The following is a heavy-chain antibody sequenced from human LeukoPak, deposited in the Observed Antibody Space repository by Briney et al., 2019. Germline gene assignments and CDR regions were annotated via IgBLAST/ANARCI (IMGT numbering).Heavy chain of an antibody. D-gene: IGHD5-18*01. J-gene: IGHJ4*02. CDR1: GFTFDDYA. V-gene: IGHV3-23*01. CDR2: ISGSGGST. CDR3: AKIDVRGYMYGFDY. Sequence: GGSLRLSCGASGFTFDDYAMSWVHQAPGSGLEWLSAISGSGGSTFYADSVKGRFTISRDNSKNTLYLQMNSLRAEDTAIYYCAKIDVRGYMYGFDYWGQGTLVTVSS.